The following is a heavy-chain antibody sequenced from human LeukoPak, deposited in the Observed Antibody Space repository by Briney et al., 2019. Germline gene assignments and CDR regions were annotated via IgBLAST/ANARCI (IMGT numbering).Heavy chain of an antibody. CDR1: GYTFTSYD. Sequence: VASVKVSCKSSGYTFTSYDINSVRQATGQGLTWMGWMNPNSGNTGYAQKFQGRVTMTRNTSISTAYMELSSLRSEDAAVYYCARWGTTGGIAAATYYFDYWGQGTLVTVSS. CDR2: MNPNSGNT. J-gene: IGHJ4*02. CDR3: ARWGTTGGIAAATYYFDY. V-gene: IGHV1-8*01. D-gene: IGHD6-13*01.